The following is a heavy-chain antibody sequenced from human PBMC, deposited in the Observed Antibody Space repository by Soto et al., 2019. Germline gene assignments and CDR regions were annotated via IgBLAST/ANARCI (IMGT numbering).Heavy chain of an antibody. J-gene: IGHJ4*02. D-gene: IGHD2-21*02. Sequence: LLTRARKSTVSGGTISNYGWRWIRQPPGKGLEWVGYMYSSGSSKYNPSLKSRLTISLDTSKNQVSLKLSSVTAADTAVYFCARSYGGDWAHDFWGQGTLVLVSS. CDR3: ARSYGGDWAHDF. V-gene: IGHV4-59*08. CDR2: MYSSGSS. CDR1: GGTISNYG.